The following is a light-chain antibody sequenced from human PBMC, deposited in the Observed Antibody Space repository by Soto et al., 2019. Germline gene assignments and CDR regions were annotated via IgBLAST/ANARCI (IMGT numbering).Light chain of an antibody. Sequence: DIQLTQSPSFLSASVGDRVTITCRASQGISRYLAWYQQQPGKAPKLLIYAASTLRGGVPSRFSGSASGTEFTLTISSLQPEDLATYYCQQFNSYSLTFGGGTKVEI. V-gene: IGKV1-9*01. CDR1: QGISRY. CDR2: AAS. CDR3: QQFNSYSLT. J-gene: IGKJ4*01.